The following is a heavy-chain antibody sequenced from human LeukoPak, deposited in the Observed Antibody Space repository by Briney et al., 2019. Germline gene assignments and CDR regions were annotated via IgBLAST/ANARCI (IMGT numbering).Heavy chain of an antibody. J-gene: IGHJ4*02. CDR1: GGSFSGYY. V-gene: IGHV4-34*01. Sequence: PSETLSLTCAVYGGSFSGYYWSWIRQPPGKGLEWIGEINHSGSTNYNPSLKSRVTISVDTSKNQFSLKLSSVTAADTAVYYCARGRRGSGYLAYWGQGTLVTVSS. D-gene: IGHD2-15*01. CDR2: INHSGST. CDR3: ARGRRGSGYLAY.